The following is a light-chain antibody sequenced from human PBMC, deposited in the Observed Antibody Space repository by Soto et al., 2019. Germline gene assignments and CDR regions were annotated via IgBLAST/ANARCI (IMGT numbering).Light chain of an antibody. V-gene: IGKV3-11*01. CDR3: QQRSNWPPGLT. CDR1: QSVSSY. Sequence: EVVLTQSPATLSLSPGERATLSCRASQSVSSYLAWYQQKPGQAPRRLIYDASNRATGIPARFSGSGSGTDFTFTISSLEPEDFAVYYCQQRSNWPPGLTFGGGTKVEIK. J-gene: IGKJ4*01. CDR2: DAS.